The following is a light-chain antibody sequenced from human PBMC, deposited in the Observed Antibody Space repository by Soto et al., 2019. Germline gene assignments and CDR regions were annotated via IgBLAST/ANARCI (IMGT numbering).Light chain of an antibody. J-gene: IGKJ1*01. V-gene: IGKV1-5*01. CDR3: QHLRT. CDR1: QSISSW. CDR2: DAS. Sequence: DIQMTQSPSTLSASVGDRVTITCRASQSISSWLAWYQQKPGKAPKLLIYDASSLESGVPSRFSGSGSGTEFTLTISSLQPDDSGSYYCQHLRTFGQGTKVDI.